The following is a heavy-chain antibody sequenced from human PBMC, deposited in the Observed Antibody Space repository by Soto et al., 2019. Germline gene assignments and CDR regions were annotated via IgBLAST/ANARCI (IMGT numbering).Heavy chain of an antibody. V-gene: IGHV3-48*01. Sequence: QSGGSLRLSCAASGFTFSSYSMNWVRQAPGKGLEWVSYISSSSSTIYYADSVKGRFTISRDNAKNSLYLQMNSLRAEDTAVYYCARYKMVRGVTFYYYMDVWGKGTTVTVSS. CDR2: ISSSSSTI. CDR3: ARYKMVRGVTFYYYMDV. J-gene: IGHJ6*03. CDR1: GFTFSSYS. D-gene: IGHD3-10*01.